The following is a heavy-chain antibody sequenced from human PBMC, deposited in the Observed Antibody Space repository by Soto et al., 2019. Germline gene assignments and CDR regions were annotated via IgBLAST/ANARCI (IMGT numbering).Heavy chain of an antibody. J-gene: IGHJ6*02. CDR1: GFTFSSYA. Sequence: GGSLRLSCAASGFTFSSYAMSWVRQAPGKGLEWVSAISGSGGSTYYADSVKGRFTISRDNSKNTLYLQMNSLRAEDTAVYYCAKDPLLAPGDIVVVPAAKHYYGMDVWGQGTTVTVSS. CDR3: AKDPLLAPGDIVVVPAAKHYYGMDV. D-gene: IGHD2-2*01. V-gene: IGHV3-23*01. CDR2: ISGSGGST.